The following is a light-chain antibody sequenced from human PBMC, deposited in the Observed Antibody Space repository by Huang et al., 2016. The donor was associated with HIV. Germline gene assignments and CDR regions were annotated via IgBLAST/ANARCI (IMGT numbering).Light chain of an antibody. CDR2: GAS. J-gene: IGKJ1*01. CDR1: QSVRNN. CDR3: QQYGDWPWT. Sequence: EIVMTQSPATLSVSPGERATLSCRASQSVRNNLAWYQQKPGQAPRYLIYGASTRAAAVPARFSGSVSGTEFTLTISSLQSEDFAVYYCQQYGDWPWTFGQGTKVEIK. V-gene: IGKV3-15*01.